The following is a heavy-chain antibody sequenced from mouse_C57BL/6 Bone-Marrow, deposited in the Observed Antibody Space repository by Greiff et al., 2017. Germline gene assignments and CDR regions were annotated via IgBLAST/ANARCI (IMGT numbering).Heavy chain of an antibody. CDR1: GYTFTSYW. D-gene: IGHD2-5*01. CDR3: AIPYYSNSWYFDV. J-gene: IGHJ1*03. V-gene: IGHV1-55*01. CDR2: ISPGSGST. Sequence: VQLQQPGAELVKPGASVKMSCKASGYTFTSYWITWVKQRPGQGLEWIGDISPGSGSTNYNEKFKSKATLTVDTSSSTAYMQLSSLTSEDSAVYYCAIPYYSNSWYFDVWGTGTTVTVSA.